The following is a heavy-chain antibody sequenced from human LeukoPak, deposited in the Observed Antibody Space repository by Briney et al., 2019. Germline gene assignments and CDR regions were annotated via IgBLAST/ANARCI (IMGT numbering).Heavy chain of an antibody. CDR1: GFAFDDYG. D-gene: IGHD6-13*01. CDR2: INWNGGST. CDR3: ARDVAAAGTGYFDY. J-gene: IGHJ4*02. V-gene: IGHV3-20*04. Sequence: GGSLRLSCAASGFAFDDYGMSWVRQAPGKGLEWVSGINWNGGSTGYADSVKGRFTISRDNAKNSLYLQMNSLRAEDTALYYCARDVAAAGTGYFDYWGQGTLVTVPS.